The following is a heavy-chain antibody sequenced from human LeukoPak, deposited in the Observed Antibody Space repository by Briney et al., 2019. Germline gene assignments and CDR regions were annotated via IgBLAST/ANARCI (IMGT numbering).Heavy chain of an antibody. J-gene: IGHJ1*01. CDR1: GYTHTELS. CDR3: ATQLLSIQYFQH. Sequence: ASVKVSCKVSGYTHTELSMHWVRQAPGKGLEWMGGFDPEDGETIYAQKFQGRVTMTEDTSTDTAYMELSSLRSEDTAVYYCATQLLSIQYFQHWGQGTLVTVSS. V-gene: IGHV1-24*01. CDR2: FDPEDGET. D-gene: IGHD2-2*01.